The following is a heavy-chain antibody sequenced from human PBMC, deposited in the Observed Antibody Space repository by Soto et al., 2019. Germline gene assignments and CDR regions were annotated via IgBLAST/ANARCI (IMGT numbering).Heavy chain of an antibody. CDR2: IYHSGNT. J-gene: IGHJ5*02. V-gene: IGHV4-4*02. CDR1: GGSISSSYW. CDR3: LSWFDP. Sequence: QVQLQESGPEVVKPSGTLSLTCTVSGGSISSSYWWNWVRQPPGKGLEWIGEIYHSGNTYYNPSLKSRVTMSVDRSTNQFSLKLSSVTAADTAVYYCLSWFDPWGHGTLVTVSS.